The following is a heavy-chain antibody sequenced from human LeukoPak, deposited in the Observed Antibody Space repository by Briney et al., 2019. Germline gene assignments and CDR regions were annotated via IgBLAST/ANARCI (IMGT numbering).Heavy chain of an antibody. CDR1: GFTFSSYG. CDR2: IWYDGSNK. D-gene: IGHD3-9*01. CDR3: AKVGDYDILTGYYLSGAFDI. J-gene: IGHJ3*02. V-gene: IGHV3-30*02. Sequence: PGGSLRLSCAASGFTFSSYGMHWVRQAPGKGLEWVAVIWYDGSNKYYADSVKGRFTISRDNSKNTLYLQMNSLRAEDTAVYYCAKVGDYDILTGYYLSGAFDIWGQGTMVTVSS.